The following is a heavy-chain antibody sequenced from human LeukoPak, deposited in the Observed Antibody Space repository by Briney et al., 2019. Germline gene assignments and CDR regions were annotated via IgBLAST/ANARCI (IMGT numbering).Heavy chain of an antibody. V-gene: IGHV3-11*05. Sequence: PGGSLRLSCAASGFTFSDYYMSWIRQAPGKGLEWVSYISSSSSYTNYADSVKGRFTVSIDNAKNSLYLQINSLRAEDTAVYYCARDRRNPVLYWGQGTLVTVSS. CDR2: ISSSSSYT. J-gene: IGHJ4*02. CDR1: GFTFSDYY. CDR3: ARDRRNPVLY. D-gene: IGHD1-14*01.